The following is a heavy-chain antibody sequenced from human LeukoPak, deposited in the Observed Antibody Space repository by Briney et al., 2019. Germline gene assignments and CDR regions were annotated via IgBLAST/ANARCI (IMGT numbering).Heavy chain of an antibody. CDR2: INPSGGST. J-gene: IGHJ4*02. V-gene: IGHV1-46*01. D-gene: IGHD2-2*01. CDR1: GYTFTSYY. CDR3: ARCSSTTCYVRRGYFDY. Sequence: ASVKVSCKASGYTFTSYYMHWARQAPGQGLEWMGIINPSGGSTSYAQKFQGRVTMTRDMSTSTVYTELSSLRSEDTAVYYCARCSSTTCYVRRGYFDYWGQGTLVTVSS.